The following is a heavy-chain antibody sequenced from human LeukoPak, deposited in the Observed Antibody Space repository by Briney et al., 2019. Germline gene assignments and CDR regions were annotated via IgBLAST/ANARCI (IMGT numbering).Heavy chain of an antibody. Sequence: PGGSLRLSCAASGFAFNYAWVSWVRQAPGKGLEWIGRIKSKPDGGTTDYAAPVKGRFTISRDDSKNTLYLQMNSLKTEDTAVYYCTTRMYYYDSSGYFIALDYWGQGTLVTVSS. V-gene: IGHV3-15*01. D-gene: IGHD3-22*01. CDR3: TTRMYYYDSSGYFIALDY. J-gene: IGHJ4*02. CDR1: GFAFNYAW. CDR2: IKSKPDGGTT.